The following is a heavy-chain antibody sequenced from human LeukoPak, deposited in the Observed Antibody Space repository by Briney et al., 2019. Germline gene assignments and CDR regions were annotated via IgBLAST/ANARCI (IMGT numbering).Heavy chain of an antibody. Sequence: SETLSLTCAVYGGSFSGYYWSWIRQPPGKGLEWIGEIKHSGSTNYNPSLKSRVTISVDTSKNQFSLKLSSVTAADTAVYYCARALGEFWGQGTLVTVSS. D-gene: IGHD3-16*01. CDR2: IKHSGST. CDR3: ARALGEF. V-gene: IGHV4-34*01. CDR1: GGSFSGYY. J-gene: IGHJ4*02.